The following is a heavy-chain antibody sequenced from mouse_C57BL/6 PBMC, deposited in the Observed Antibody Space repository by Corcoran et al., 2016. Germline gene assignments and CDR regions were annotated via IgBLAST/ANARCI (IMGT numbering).Heavy chain of an antibody. Sequence: QIQLVQSGPELKKPGETVKISCKASGYTFTTYGMSWVKQAPGKGLKWMGWINTYSGVPTYADDFKGRFAFSLETSASTAYLQINNLKNEDTATYFCARLMILPGYWYFDVWGTGTTVTVSS. CDR1: GYTFTTYG. V-gene: IGHV9-3*01. J-gene: IGHJ1*03. CDR2: INTYSGVP. CDR3: ARLMILPGYWYFDV. D-gene: IGHD1-1*01.